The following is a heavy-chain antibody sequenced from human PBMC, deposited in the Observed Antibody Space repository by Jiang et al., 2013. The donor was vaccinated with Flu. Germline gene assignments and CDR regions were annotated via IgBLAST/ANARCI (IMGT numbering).Heavy chain of an antibody. D-gene: IGHD2-21*02. CDR2: IYYSGST. CDR1: GASISDSTYF. Sequence: GLVKPSETLSLTCTVSGASISDSTYFWGWIRQPPGKGLEWIGSIYYSGSTYYNPSLKSRVTMAVDTSKEQFSLRLSSVTAADTAAYFCARHGAWSLYFFDYWGQGSLVTVSS. J-gene: IGHJ4*02. CDR3: ARHGAWSLYFFDY. V-gene: IGHV4-39*01.